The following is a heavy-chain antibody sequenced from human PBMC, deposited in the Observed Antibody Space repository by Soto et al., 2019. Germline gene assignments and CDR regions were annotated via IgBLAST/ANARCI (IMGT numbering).Heavy chain of an antibody. D-gene: IGHD3-10*01. V-gene: IGHV4-31*03. CDR2: IYYSGST. J-gene: IGHJ5*02. Sequence: SETLSLPSTVFAGSSSSHGYYWSWIRQHPGKGLEWIGYIYYSGSTYYNPSLKSRVTISVDTSKNQFSLKLSSVTAADTAVYYCARSVTPWGQGTLVTVSS. CDR1: AGSSSSHGYY. CDR3: ARSVTP.